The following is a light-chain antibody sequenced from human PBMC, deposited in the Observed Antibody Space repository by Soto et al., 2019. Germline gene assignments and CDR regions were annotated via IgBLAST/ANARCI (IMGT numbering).Light chain of an antibody. Sequence: EIVLTQSPATLSLSPGERATLSCRASQSVSNYLAWYQQKPGQAPRLLIYDASNRATGIPARFSGSGSGTDFTLTISGLEPEDVAVYYCQQRSDWPPLTFGGGTKVEIK. CDR3: QQRSDWPPLT. V-gene: IGKV3-11*01. J-gene: IGKJ4*01. CDR2: DAS. CDR1: QSVSNY.